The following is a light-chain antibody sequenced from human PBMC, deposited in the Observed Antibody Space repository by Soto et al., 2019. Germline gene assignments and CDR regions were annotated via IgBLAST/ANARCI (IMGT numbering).Light chain of an antibody. CDR1: QSVTRN. J-gene: IGKJ2*01. CDR3: HQYNSWPPGT. Sequence: EIVLPQSPATLSVSPGERAPLXLRAIQSVTRNFAWYQQKPGQAPRLLIYDASSRATGIPDRFSGSGSGTEFTLTISSLQSEDFALYYCHQYNSWPPGTFGQGTKVDNK. V-gene: IGKV3D-15*01. CDR2: DAS.